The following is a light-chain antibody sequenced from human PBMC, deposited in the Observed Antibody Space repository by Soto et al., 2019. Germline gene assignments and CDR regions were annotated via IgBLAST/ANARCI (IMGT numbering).Light chain of an antibody. CDR2: GAS. V-gene: IGKV3-15*01. Sequence: EILMTQSQDSLSVSPGGRATLCCKASQSVSTNLAWYQQNPGQAPRLLIHGASIRATGIPVMFSGSGSGTEFTLTISSLQSEDFAVYYCQQYDNWPRTFGQGTKVDIK. CDR1: QSVSTN. J-gene: IGKJ1*01. CDR3: QQYDNWPRT.